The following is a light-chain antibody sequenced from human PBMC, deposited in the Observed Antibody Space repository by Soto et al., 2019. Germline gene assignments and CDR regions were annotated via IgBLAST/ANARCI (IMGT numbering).Light chain of an antibody. V-gene: IGKV4-1*01. J-gene: IGKJ1*01. CDR2: WAS. Sequence: DIVMIQSPDSLGVSLGERATINCKSSQSVLYSSNNNNYLAWYQQKPGQPPKLLIYWASTRESGVPGRFSGSGSGTDFTLTISSLQAEDVAVYYCQQYYTTPRTFGQGTKVEIK. CDR1: QSVLYSSNNNNY. CDR3: QQYYTTPRT.